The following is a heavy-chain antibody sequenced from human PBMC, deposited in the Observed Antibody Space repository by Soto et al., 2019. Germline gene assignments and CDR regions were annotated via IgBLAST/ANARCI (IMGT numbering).Heavy chain of an antibody. CDR3: AREKCGYFDY. Sequence: QVQLQESGPGLVKPSETLSLTCTVSGGSVSSGSYYWSWIRQPPGKGLEWIGYIYYSGSTNYNPSLKSRVTISVDTSKNQFSLKLSSVTAADTAVYYCAREKCGYFDYWGQGTLVTVSS. CDR2: IYYSGST. J-gene: IGHJ4*02. V-gene: IGHV4-61*01. CDR1: GGSVSSGSYY.